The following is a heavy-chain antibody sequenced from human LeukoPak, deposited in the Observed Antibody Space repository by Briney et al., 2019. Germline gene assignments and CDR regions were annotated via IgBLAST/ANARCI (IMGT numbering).Heavy chain of an antibody. D-gene: IGHD3-3*01. CDR1: GYTFTGYY. CDR2: INPNSGGT. V-gene: IGHV1-2*02. J-gene: IGHJ4*02. Sequence: ASVKVSCKASGYTFTGYYMHWVRQAPGQGLEWMGWINPNSGGTNYAQKFQGRVTMTRDTSISTAYMELSRLRSDDTAVYYCARAARRLRFLEWLLDWGQGTLVTVSS. CDR3: ARAARRLRFLEWLLD.